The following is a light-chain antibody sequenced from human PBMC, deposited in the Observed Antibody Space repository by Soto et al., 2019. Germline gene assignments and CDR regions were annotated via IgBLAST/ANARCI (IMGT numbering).Light chain of an antibody. J-gene: IGKJ4*01. CDR2: GAS. CDR1: QSVRSH. CDR3: QQYNDWPRT. Sequence: EVVMTQSPVTLSVSPGERATLFCRASQSVRSHLAWFQQKPGQAPNLLIFGASTRATGVPARFSGSESGTEFTLKISSLQSEDVGLYFCQQYNDWPRTFGGGTKVDIK. V-gene: IGKV3-15*01.